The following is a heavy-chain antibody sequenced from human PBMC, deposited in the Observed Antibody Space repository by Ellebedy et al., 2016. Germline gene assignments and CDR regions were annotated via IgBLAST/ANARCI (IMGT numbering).Heavy chain of an antibody. D-gene: IGHD5-12*01. CDR2: ISWNSGSI. J-gene: IGHJ6*02. Sequence: SLKISXAASGFTFDDYAMHWVRQAPGKGLEWVSGISWNSGSIGYADSVKGRFAISRDNAKNSLYLQMNSLRAEDTALYYCAKDIIRSGYDPDKTYYYYGMDVWGQGTTVTVSS. V-gene: IGHV3-9*01. CDR3: AKDIIRSGYDPDKTYYYYGMDV. CDR1: GFTFDDYA.